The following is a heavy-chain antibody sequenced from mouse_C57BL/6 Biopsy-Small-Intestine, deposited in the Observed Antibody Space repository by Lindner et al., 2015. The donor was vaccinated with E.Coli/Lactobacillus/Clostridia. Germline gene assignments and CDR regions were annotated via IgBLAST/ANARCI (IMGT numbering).Heavy chain of an antibody. D-gene: IGHD6-1*01. Sequence: SVKVSCKASGYYFISYGINWVRQAPGQGLEWMGWVTMYNGNTKYAQKFQDRVTMTTDTSTSTVYMELKSLTSDDTAMYFCASSALVTSVVTPFYWGQGTLVTVSS. V-gene: IGHV1-85*01. CDR2: VTMYNGNT. CDR1: GYYFISYG. J-gene: IGHJ4*01. CDR3: ASSALVTSVVTPFY.